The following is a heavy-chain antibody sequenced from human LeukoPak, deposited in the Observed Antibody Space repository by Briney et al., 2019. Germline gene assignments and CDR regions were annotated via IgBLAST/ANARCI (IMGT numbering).Heavy chain of an antibody. J-gene: IGHJ4*02. Sequence: SETLSLTCTVSGYTISSGYYWGRIRQPPGKGLEWIEQINHSGSTNYNPSLKSRVTISVDTSKNQFSLKLSSVTAADTAVYYCASGWYANFDYWGQGTLVTVSS. CDR3: ASGWYANFDY. D-gene: IGHD6-19*01. CDR2: INHSGST. CDR1: GYTISSGYY. V-gene: IGHV4-38-2*02.